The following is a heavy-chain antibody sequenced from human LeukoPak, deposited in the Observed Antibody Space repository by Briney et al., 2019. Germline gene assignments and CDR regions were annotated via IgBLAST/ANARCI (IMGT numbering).Heavy chain of an antibody. D-gene: IGHD6-19*01. V-gene: IGHV4-59*01. J-gene: IGHJ4*02. Sequence: SETLSLTCTVSGGSISSYYWSWIRQPPGKGLEWIGYIFYSGSTNYNPSLKSRVTISVDTSKNQFSLKLSSVTAADTAVYYCARGHSSGLLFDYWGQGTLVTVSS. CDR3: ARGHSSGLLFDY. CDR2: IFYSGST. CDR1: GGSISSYY.